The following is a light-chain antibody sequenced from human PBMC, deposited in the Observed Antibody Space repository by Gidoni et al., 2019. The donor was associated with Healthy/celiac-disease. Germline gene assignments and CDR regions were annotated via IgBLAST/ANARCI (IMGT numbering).Light chain of an antibody. J-gene: IGKJ3*01. V-gene: IGKV1-33*01. CDR2: DAS. CDR1: QDISNY. CDR3: QQYENLPT. Sequence: IQMPQSPSSLSASVGDRVTITCQASQDISNYLNWYQQKPGKAPKLLIYDASNLETGVPARFSGSGSGTEFTFTISSLQPEDIATYYCQQYENLPTFGPGTKVDIK.